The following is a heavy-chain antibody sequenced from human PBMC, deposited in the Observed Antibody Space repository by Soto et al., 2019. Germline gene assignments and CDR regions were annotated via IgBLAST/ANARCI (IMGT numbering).Heavy chain of an antibody. Sequence: SVKVSCKASGGTFSSYAISRVRQAPGPGLEWMGGIIPIFGTSDYAQKCQGRVTITADESTSTAYMELGSLRSEDTAVYYCAREVGGMDVWGQGTTVTVSS. V-gene: IGHV1-69*13. J-gene: IGHJ6*02. CDR1: GGTFSSYA. CDR3: AREVGGMDV. CDR2: IIPIFGTS. D-gene: IGHD3-16*01.